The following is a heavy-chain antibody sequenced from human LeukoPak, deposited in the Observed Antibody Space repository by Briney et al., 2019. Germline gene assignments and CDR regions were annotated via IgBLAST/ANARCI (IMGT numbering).Heavy chain of an antibody. CDR3: ARAHDYYGSGSYWYYFDY. J-gene: IGHJ4*02. CDR1: GGSFSGYY. D-gene: IGHD3-10*01. CDR2: INHSGST. Sequence: SETLSLTCAVYGGSFSGYYWSWIRQPPGKGLEWIGEINHSGSTNYNPSLKSRVTISVDTSKNQFSLKLSSVTAADTAVYYCARAHDYYGSGSYWYYFDYWGQGTLVTVSS. V-gene: IGHV4-34*01.